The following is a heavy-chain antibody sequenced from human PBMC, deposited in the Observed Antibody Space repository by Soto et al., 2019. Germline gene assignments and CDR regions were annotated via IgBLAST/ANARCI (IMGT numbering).Heavy chain of an antibody. J-gene: IGHJ3*02. CDR2: IYPGDSDT. D-gene: IGHD1-26*01. V-gene: IGHV5-51*01. CDR3: ARHIYSGSRPRDAFDI. Sequence: GASLKISCKGSGYSFTSYWIGWVRQMPGKGLEWMGIIYPGDSDTRYSPSFQGQVTISADKSISTAYLQWSSLKASDTAMYYCARHIYSGSRPRDAFDIWGQGTMVTVSS. CDR1: GYSFTSYW.